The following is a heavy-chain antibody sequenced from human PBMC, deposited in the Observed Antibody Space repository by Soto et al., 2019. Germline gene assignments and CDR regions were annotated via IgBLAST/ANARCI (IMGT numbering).Heavy chain of an antibody. CDR1: GYTFTSYA. D-gene: IGHD6-19*01. J-gene: IGHJ4*02. Sequence: ASVKVSCKASGYTFTSYAMHWVRQAPGQRIEWMGWINAGNGNTKYSQKFQGRFTITRDTSASTAYMELSSLRSEDTAVYYCAISTPLGYSSGWYYFDYWGQGTLVTVSS. CDR3: AISTPLGYSSGWYYFDY. V-gene: IGHV1-3*01. CDR2: INAGNGNT.